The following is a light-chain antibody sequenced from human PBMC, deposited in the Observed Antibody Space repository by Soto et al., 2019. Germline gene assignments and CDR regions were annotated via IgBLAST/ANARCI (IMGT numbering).Light chain of an antibody. V-gene: IGKV3-20*01. CDR2: GAS. CDR1: QSVSSSY. CDR3: QQYGGSPGCT. J-gene: IGKJ2*02. Sequence: EIVLTQSPGTLSLSPGERATLSCRASQSVSSSYLAWYKQKPGQAPRLLIYGASSRATGIPDRFSGSGSGTDFTLTISRLEPEDFAVYYCQQYGGSPGCTFGQGTKLEIK.